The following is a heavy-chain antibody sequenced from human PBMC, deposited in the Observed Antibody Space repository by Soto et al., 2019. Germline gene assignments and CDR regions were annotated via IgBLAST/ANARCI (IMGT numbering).Heavy chain of an antibody. D-gene: IGHD3-3*01. V-gene: IGHV4-34*01. J-gene: IGHJ6*03. CDR3: ARGPSFWSGYHYSYYYMDV. CDR1: GGSFSGYY. Sequence: SETLSLTCAVYGGSFSGYYWSWIRQPPGKGLEWIGEINHSGSTNYNPSLKSRVTISVDTSKNQFSLKLSSVTAADTAVYYCARGPSFWSGYHYSYYYMDVWGKGTTVTVSS. CDR2: INHSGST.